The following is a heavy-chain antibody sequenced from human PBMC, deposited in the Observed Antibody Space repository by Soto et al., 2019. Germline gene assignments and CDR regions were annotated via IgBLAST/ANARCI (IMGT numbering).Heavy chain of an antibody. CDR3: AKEEAAAGPFDY. CDR2: ISGSGFST. V-gene: IGHV3-23*01. D-gene: IGHD6-13*01. J-gene: IGHJ4*02. CDR1: GFTFTSYA. Sequence: GGSLRLSCAASGFTFTSYAMTWVRQAPGKGLEWVSVISGSGFSTKYADSVKGRFTISRDNSKNTLYLQMNSLRAEDTAVYYCAKEEAAAGPFDYWGQGTLVTVSX.